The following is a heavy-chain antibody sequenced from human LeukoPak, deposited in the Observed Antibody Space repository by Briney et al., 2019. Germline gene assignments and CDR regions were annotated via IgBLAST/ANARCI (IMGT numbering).Heavy chain of an antibody. CDR3: ARGAGYYYYYGMDV. CDR2: INHSGST. Sequence: SETLSLTCAVYGGSFSGYYWSWIRQPPGKGLEWIGEINHSGSTNYNPSLKSRVTISVDTSKNQFSLKLSSVTAADTAVYYCARGAGYYYYYGMDVWGQGTAVTVSS. J-gene: IGHJ6*02. V-gene: IGHV4-34*01. CDR1: GGSFSGYY.